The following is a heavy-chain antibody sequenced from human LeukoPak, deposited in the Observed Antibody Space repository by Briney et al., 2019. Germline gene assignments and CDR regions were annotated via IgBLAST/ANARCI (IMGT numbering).Heavy chain of an antibody. CDR1: EFIVTNYH. CDR2: IFDDGTT. D-gene: IGHD2-8*01. V-gene: IGHV3-66*02. CDR3: ARDPNDGYAFLDY. Sequence: GGSLRFSCAASEFIVTNYHMNWVRQAPGKGLEGVSNIFDDGTTYYADSVKGRFTISRDISKNTAYLQMNSLRVEDTAVYYCARDPNDGYAFLDYWGQGTVVTVSS. J-gene: IGHJ4*02.